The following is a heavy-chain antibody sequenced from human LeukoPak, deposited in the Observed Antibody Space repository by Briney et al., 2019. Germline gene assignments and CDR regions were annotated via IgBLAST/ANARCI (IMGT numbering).Heavy chain of an antibody. J-gene: IGHJ4*02. V-gene: IGHV4-34*01. CDR1: GGSFSGYY. D-gene: IGHD3-10*01. Sequence: SETLSLTCAVHGGSFSGYYWTWIRQPPGKGLEWIGEINHSGSTNYNPSLQSRVTISVDTSKNQFSLKVSSVTAADTAVYYCARGDSSGSYYAPLDYWGQGTLVTVSS. CDR3: ARGDSSGSYYAPLDY. CDR2: INHSGST.